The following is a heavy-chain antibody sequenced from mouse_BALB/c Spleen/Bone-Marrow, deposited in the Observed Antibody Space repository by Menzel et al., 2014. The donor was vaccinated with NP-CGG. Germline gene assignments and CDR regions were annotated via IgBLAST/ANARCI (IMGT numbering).Heavy chain of an antibody. J-gene: IGHJ1*01. CDR3: ARHDYGWYFYV. V-gene: IGHV14-3*02. Sequence: VQLQQPGAELVKPGASVKLSCTASGFNIKDTYMHWVKQRPEQGLEWIGRIDPANGNTKYDPKFQGKATITADTSSNTAYLQLSSLTSEDTAVYYCARHDYGWYFYVWGAGTTVTVSS. D-gene: IGHD1-1*01. CDR1: GFNIKDTY. CDR2: IDPANGNT.